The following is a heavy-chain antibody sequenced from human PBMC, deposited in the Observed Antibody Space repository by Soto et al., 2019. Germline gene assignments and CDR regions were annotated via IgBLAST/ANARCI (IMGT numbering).Heavy chain of an antibody. CDR2: INGGSDSI. D-gene: IGHD6-19*01. CDR3: AKSGDSAGWGIDF. Sequence: VQLVESGGGLVQPGGSLRLYCVGSGFMFDSFAMNWVRQAPGKGLEWVAYINGGSDSIYYAESVKGRFTISRDNARNSLSLQMNSLSDEDTAVYYCAKSGDSAGWGIDFWGQGTLVTVSS. CDR1: GFMFDSFA. V-gene: IGHV3-48*02. J-gene: IGHJ4*02.